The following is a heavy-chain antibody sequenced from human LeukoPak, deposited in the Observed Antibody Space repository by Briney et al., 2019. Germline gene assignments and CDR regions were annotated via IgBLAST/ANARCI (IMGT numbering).Heavy chain of an antibody. Sequence: KPGGSLRLSCAASGFTFSSYSMNWVRQAPGKGLEWVSSISSSSSYIYYADSVKGRFTISRDNAKNSLYLQMNRLRAEDTAVYYCARVYCSGGSCYLDYWGQGTLVTVSS. V-gene: IGHV3-21*01. CDR2: ISSSSSYI. CDR3: ARVYCSGGSCYLDY. J-gene: IGHJ4*02. CDR1: GFTFSSYS. D-gene: IGHD2-15*01.